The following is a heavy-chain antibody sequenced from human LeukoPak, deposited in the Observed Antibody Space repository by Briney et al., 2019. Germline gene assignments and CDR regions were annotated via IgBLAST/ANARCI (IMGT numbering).Heavy chain of an antibody. CDR2: TRYDKSNI. J-gene: IGHJ4*02. CDR1: GFIFTSYG. D-gene: IGHD6-13*01. Sequence: PGGSLRLSGAASGFIFTSYGMHWVRQAPGKGLEWVALTRYDKSNIYYADSAKGRFTISRDNSKNTLYLQMNSLRAEDTAVYYCAKGSSSHQYSFDYWGQGTLVTVSS. CDR3: AKGSSSHQYSFDY. V-gene: IGHV3-30*02.